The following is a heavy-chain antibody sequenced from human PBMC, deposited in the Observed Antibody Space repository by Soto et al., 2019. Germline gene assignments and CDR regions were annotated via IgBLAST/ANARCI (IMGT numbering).Heavy chain of an antibody. V-gene: IGHV5-10-1*04. Sequence: GESLKISCKGSGYRFTTDWISWVRQMPGKGLEWMGRIDPSDSYTTYSPSFQGQVTISADKSISSAYLQWSSLRASDTAMYYCARGGVSTRTFDYWGQGTPVTSPQ. D-gene: IGHD3-3*01. CDR2: IDPSDSYT. CDR1: GYRFTTDW. CDR3: ARGGVSTRTFDY. J-gene: IGHJ4*02.